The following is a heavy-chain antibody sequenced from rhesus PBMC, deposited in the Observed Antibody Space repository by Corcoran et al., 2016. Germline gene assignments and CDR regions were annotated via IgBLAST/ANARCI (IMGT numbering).Heavy chain of an antibody. CDR2: INSGGGST. D-gene: IGHD4-23*01. CDR3: AKEPVNTVTPLDY. J-gene: IGHJ4*01. CDR1: GFTFSSYG. Sequence: EVQLVETGGGLVQPGGSLKLSCAASGFTFSSYGMSWVRQAPGKGLEWVSAINSGGGSTYYADSVKGRFTIARDNAKNTLSLQMNSLRAEDTAVYYCAKEPVNTVTPLDYWGQGVLVTVSS. V-gene: IGHV3S5*01.